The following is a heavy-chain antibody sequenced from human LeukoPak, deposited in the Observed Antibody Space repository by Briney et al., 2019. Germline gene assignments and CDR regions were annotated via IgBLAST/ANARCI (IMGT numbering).Heavy chain of an antibody. V-gene: IGHV3-64*02. CDR2: ISTNGDRT. J-gene: IGHJ4*02. CDR1: GFTFSNSA. Sequence: GGSLRLSCAASGFTFSNSAMYWVRQAPGKGLEFVSVISTNGDRTYYADSVKGRFTISRDNSKNTLYLQMGSLRADDMAVSYCARGVAISSSGWYDTFDYWGQGALVTISS. CDR3: ARGVAISSSGWYDTFDY. D-gene: IGHD6-19*01.